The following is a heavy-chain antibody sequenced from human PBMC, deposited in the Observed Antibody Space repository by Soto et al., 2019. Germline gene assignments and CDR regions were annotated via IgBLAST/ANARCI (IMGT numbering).Heavy chain of an antibody. Sequence: GGSLRLSCAASRFIVRSNYMSWVRQAPGKGLEWVSVIYSGGSTYYADSVKGRFIISRDNSKNTLYLQMNSLRAEDTAVYYCACGYSSGWYVYWGQGTLVTVSS. J-gene: IGHJ4*02. CDR1: RFIVRSNY. D-gene: IGHD6-19*01. CDR2: IYSGGST. CDR3: ACGYSSGWYVY. V-gene: IGHV3-66*01.